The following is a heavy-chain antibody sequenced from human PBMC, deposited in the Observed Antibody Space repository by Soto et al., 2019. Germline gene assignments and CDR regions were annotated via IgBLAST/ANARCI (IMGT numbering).Heavy chain of an antibody. CDR3: AVITGSGGFDP. D-gene: IGHD3-10*01. V-gene: IGHV3-30*03. Sequence: QVQLVESGGGVVQPGRSLRLSCAASGFTFSSHGMHWVRQAPGKGLEWVAVISYDGSNKYYADSVKGRFTTSRDNSKNTLYLQMNSLRTEDTAVYYCAVITGSGGFDPWGQGTLVTVSS. CDR1: GFTFSSHG. CDR2: ISYDGSNK. J-gene: IGHJ5*02.